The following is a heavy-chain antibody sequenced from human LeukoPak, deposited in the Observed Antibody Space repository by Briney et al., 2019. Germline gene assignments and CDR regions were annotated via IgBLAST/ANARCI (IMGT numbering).Heavy chain of an antibody. CDR2: ISSSSSYI. D-gene: IGHD3-22*01. J-gene: IGHJ4*02. CDR1: GFTLSNAW. Sequence: GGPLRLSCAASGFTLSNAWMNWVRQAPGKGLEWVSSISSSSSYIYYVDSVKGRFTISRDNAKNSLYLQMNSLRAEDTAVYYCARGQLYYDSSGFDYWGQGTLVTVSS. CDR3: ARGQLYYDSSGFDY. V-gene: IGHV3-21*01.